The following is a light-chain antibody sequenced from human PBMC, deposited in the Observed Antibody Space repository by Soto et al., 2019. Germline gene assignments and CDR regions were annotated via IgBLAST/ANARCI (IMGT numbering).Light chain of an antibody. CDR1: SSDIGGYNY. J-gene: IGLJ1*01. Sequence: QSALTQPASVSGSPGQSITISCTGTSSDIGGYNYVSWYQQHPGKAPKLMIYDVNNRPSGVSNRFSGSKSGTTASLIISGLQAEDEAYYYCSSYTSSSALPYVFGTGTKLTVL. CDR2: DVN. CDR3: SSYTSSSALPYV. V-gene: IGLV2-14*01.